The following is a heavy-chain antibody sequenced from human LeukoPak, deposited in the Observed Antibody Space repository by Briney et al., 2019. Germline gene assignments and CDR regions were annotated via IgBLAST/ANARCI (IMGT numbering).Heavy chain of an antibody. D-gene: IGHD6-6*01. CDR1: GDSVSNNSAA. CDR3: ARDNFAARTDFDC. Sequence: PSQTLSLTCAISGDSVSNNSAAWSWIRQSPSRGLEWLGRTYYRSDWHYDYAVSVKSRITINPDSSKDQFSLHLNSETPEDTAVYYCARDNFAARTDFDCWGQGSLVTVSS. V-gene: IGHV6-1*01. J-gene: IGHJ4*02. CDR2: TYYRSDWHY.